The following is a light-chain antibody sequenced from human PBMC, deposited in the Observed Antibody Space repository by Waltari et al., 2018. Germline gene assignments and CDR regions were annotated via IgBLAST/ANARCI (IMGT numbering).Light chain of an antibody. V-gene: IGLV1-47*01. Sequence: QSVLTQPPSASGTPGQRVTISCSGSSSNIGSNYVYWYQQLPGTAPKLLIYRNNQRPSGFTDRFSGSKSGTSASLAISGLRSEDEADYYCAAWDDSLSAHVVFGGGTKLTVL. J-gene: IGLJ2*01. CDR2: RNN. CDR3: AAWDDSLSAHVV. CDR1: SSNIGSNY.